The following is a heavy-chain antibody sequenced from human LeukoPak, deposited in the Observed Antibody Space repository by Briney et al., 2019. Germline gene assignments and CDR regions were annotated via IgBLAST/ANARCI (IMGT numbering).Heavy chain of an antibody. Sequence: GGSLRLSCAASGFTFSSYAMHWVRQAPGKGLEWVAVISYDGSNKYYADSVKGRFTISRDNSKNTLYLQMNSLRAEDTAVYYCARDLSSSGYYVLYYWGQETLVTVSS. CDR2: ISYDGSNK. J-gene: IGHJ4*02. CDR3: ARDLSSSGYYVLYY. CDR1: GFTFSSYA. D-gene: IGHD3-22*01. V-gene: IGHV3-30*04.